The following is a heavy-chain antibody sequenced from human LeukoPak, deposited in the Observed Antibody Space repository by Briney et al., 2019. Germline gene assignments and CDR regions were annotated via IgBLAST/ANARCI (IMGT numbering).Heavy chain of an antibody. V-gene: IGHV3-23*01. Sequence: GGSLRLSCSASGFTFRNHAMSWVRQAPGKGLEWVSGISGSGDSTYYVDSVKGRFTISRDNSKNTLYLQMSSLRAEETAVYYCVRQYSTLTDLNWFDPWGQGTLVAVSS. J-gene: IGHJ5*02. D-gene: IGHD4-17*01. CDR2: ISGSGDST. CDR1: GFTFRNHA. CDR3: VRQYSTLTDLNWFDP.